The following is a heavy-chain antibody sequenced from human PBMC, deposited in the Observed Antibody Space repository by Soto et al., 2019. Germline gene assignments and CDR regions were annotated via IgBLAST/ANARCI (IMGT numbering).Heavy chain of an antibody. CDR2: ISNSGDTI. D-gene: IGHD2-2*01. Sequence: EVQLLESGGGLVQPGGSLRLSCVASGFTFSYYTMSWVRQAPGKGLEWVSGISNSGDTIYYADSVKGRFTISRDNFKNTLYLQINSLRADDTAVYYCADPVPVPTHYDYYDMDVWGQGTTVTVAS. J-gene: IGHJ6*02. V-gene: IGHV3-23*01. CDR1: GFTFSYYT. CDR3: ADPVPVPTHYDYYDMDV.